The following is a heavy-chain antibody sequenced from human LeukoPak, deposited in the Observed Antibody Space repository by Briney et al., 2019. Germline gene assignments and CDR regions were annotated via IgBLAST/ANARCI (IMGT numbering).Heavy chain of an antibody. CDR2: INPNSGGK. CDR3: ARRNGITIFGVVRGTEFNP. V-gene: IGHV1-2*02. D-gene: IGHD3-3*01. Sequence: GASVKVSSMASGYTFTGYYMNWVPHAPRQRHEWMLWINPNSGGKNYAQKFQRRVKMTRDTTNSTAYMELSRLRSDDTAVYYCARRNGITIFGVVRGTEFNPWGQGTLVTVSS. J-gene: IGHJ5*02. CDR1: GYTFTGYY.